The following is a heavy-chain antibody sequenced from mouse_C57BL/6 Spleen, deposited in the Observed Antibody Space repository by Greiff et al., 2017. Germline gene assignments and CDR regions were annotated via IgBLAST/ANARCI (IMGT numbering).Heavy chain of an antibody. CDR2: ISGGGGNT. Sequence: EVQLQESGGGLVKPGGSLKLSCAASGFTFSSYTMSWVRQTPEKRLEWVATISGGGGNTYYPDSVKGRFTISRDNAKNTLYLQMSRLRSEDTALYYCAREEANWDYFDYWGQGTTLTVSS. D-gene: IGHD4-1*01. CDR1: GFTFSSYT. J-gene: IGHJ2*01. V-gene: IGHV5-9*01. CDR3: AREEANWDYFDY.